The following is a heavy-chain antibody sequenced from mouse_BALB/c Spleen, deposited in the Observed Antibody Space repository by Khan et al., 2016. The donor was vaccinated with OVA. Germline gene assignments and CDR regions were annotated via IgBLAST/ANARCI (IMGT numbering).Heavy chain of an antibody. CDR1: GFNIKDYY. Sequence: VQLQQPGAELVRPGALVKLSCKASGFNIKDYYMNWVKQRPEQGLEWIGWIDPENGDTICDPKFQGKASITADTSSNTAYLQLSSLTSEDTAVYYCARRGYGNYWFAYWGQGTLVTVSA. V-gene: IGHV14-1*02. CDR2: IDPENGDT. CDR3: ARRGYGNYWFAY. D-gene: IGHD2-1*01. J-gene: IGHJ3*01.